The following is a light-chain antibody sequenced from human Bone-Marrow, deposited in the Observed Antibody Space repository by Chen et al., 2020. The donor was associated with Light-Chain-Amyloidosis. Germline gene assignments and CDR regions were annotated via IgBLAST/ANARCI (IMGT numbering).Light chain of an antibody. J-gene: IGLJ2*01. Sequence: SYELTQPPSVSVSPGQTARITCSGDDLPTKYAYWYHQKPGQAPVLVIHRDTERPSGISERFSGASSGTTATLTISGGQAEDEDDYHCQSADSSGTYEVIFGGGTKLTVL. CDR1: DLPTKY. CDR3: QSADSSGTYEVI. CDR2: RDT. V-gene: IGLV3-25*03.